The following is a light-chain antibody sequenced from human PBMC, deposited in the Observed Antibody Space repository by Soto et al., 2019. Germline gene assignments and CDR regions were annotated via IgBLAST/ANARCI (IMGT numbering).Light chain of an antibody. V-gene: IGKV1-16*02. Sequence: RMNQYRSSLSAYHGDRVTITCRASQGIRNYLGWYQQKPGKAPRSLIYSASSLQSGVPSKFSGSGSGTDFTLTISDMQPDDFATYYCQQYYRYPWTFGQGTKVDIK. CDR3: QQYYRYPWT. CDR2: SAS. CDR1: QGIRNY. J-gene: IGKJ1*01.